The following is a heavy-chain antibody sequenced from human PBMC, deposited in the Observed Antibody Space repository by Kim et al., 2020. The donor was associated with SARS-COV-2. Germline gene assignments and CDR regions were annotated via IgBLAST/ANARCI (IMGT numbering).Heavy chain of an antibody. CDR2: I. D-gene: IGHD1-20*01. Sequence: IYAAAAGKGRFTNSRDNAKNSLYLQMNSQRAEDKAVYYCARDSRYIAFDIWGQGTMVTVSS. CDR3: ARDSRYIAFDI. J-gene: IGHJ3*02. V-gene: IGHV3-11*04.